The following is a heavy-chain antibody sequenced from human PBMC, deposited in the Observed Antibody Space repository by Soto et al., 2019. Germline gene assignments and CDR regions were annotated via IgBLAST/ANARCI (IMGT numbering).Heavy chain of an antibody. CDR1: GFTVCDYY. CDR2: ISSSGSTK. V-gene: IGHV3-11*01. J-gene: IGHJ4*02. D-gene: IGHD6-19*01. CDR3: ARDSSSAWYIDY. Sequence: GGSLRLSCTASGFTVCDYYMSWVRQAPGKGLEWFSYISSSGSTKYYADSVKGRFTISRDNAKNSLYLQMNSLRAEDTAVYYCARDSSSAWYIDYWGQGTLVTVSS.